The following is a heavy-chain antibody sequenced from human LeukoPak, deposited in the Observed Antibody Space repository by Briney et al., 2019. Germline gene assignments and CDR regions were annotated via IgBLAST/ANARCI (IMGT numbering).Heavy chain of an antibody. CDR1: GFTFSHYW. V-gene: IGHV3-7*01. CDR3: ARDPPFYYYYMDV. CDR2: IKEDVSEK. Sequence: GGSLRLSCAASGFTFSHYWMSWVRQAPGKGLEWVANIKEDVSEKHYVDSVKGRFTISRDNAKNSLYLQMNSLRAEDTAVYYCARDPPFYYYYMDVWGKGTTVTVSS. J-gene: IGHJ6*03.